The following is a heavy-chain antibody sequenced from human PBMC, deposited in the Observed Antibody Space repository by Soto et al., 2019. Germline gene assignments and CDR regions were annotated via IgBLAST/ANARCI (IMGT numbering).Heavy chain of an antibody. J-gene: IGHJ4*02. CDR3: ARSFAYGDYEAGPDY. D-gene: IGHD4-17*01. V-gene: IGHV4-39*01. CDR1: GGSISSSSYY. Sequence: SETLSLTCTVSGGSISSSSYYWGWIRQPPGKGLEWIGSIYYSGSTYYNPSLKSRVTISVDTSKNQFSLKLSSVTAADTAVYYCARSFAYGDYEAGPDYWGQGTLVTVSS. CDR2: IYYSGST.